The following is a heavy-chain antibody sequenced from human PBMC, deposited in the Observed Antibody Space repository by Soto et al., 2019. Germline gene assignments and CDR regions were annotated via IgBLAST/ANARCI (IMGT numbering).Heavy chain of an antibody. CDR2: IYHSGST. D-gene: IGHD2-21*01. CDR3: ARDGAGAYGLGWFDP. CDR1: GDSISRGGYY. J-gene: IGHJ5*02. Sequence: QVQLQESGPGLVKPSQTLSLTCTVSGDSISRGGYYWNWLRQHPRKGLEWIGYIYHSGSTIYNPSIKSRVIISVDTSKDPLSLELSKVTAADTAVYYCARDGAGAYGLGWFDPWGQRILVTV. V-gene: IGHV4-31*03.